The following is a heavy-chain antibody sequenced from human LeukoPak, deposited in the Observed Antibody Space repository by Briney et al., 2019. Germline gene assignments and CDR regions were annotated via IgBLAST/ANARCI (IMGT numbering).Heavy chain of an antibody. J-gene: IGHJ4*02. CDR2: IRYDGSNK. D-gene: IGHD3-10*01. V-gene: IGHV3-30*02. CDR3: ATKSRFGELLYY. Sequence: GGSLRLSCAASGFNFSSYGMHWVRQAPGKGLEWVAFIRYDGSNKYYADSVKGRFTISRDNSKNTLYLQMNSLRAEDTAVYYCATKSRFGELLYYWGQGTLVTVSS. CDR1: GFNFSSYG.